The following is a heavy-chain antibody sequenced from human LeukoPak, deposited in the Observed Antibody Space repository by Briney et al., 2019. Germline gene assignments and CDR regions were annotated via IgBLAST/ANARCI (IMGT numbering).Heavy chain of an antibody. J-gene: IGHJ6*03. Sequence: GASVKVSCKASGYTFTDYAMHWVHQAPGQRPEWMGWINIGNGNARYSKEFQGRITITRDTSASTVYMELSSLTSDDRAVYYCARGRGTPGTSRDFYFYYYMDVWGTGTTVTVSS. CDR2: INIGNGNA. CDR3: ARGRGTPGTSRDFYFYYYMDV. D-gene: IGHD1-1*01. V-gene: IGHV1-3*03. CDR1: GYTFTDYA.